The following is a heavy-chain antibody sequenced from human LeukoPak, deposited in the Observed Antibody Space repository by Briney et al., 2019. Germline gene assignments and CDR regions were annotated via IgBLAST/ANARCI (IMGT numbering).Heavy chain of an antibody. D-gene: IGHD2-8*02. J-gene: IGHJ1*01. CDR1: GFTFSGSA. CDR3: TRPHPSCTGGVCFWD. Sequence: GGSLRLSCAASGFTFSGSAIHWVRQASGKGLEWVGRIRSEANSYATAYAASERGRFTISRDDSKYTAYLQMNSLNTEDTAVYYCTRPHPSCTGGVCFWDWGQGTLVTVSS. V-gene: IGHV3-73*01. CDR2: IRSEANSYAT.